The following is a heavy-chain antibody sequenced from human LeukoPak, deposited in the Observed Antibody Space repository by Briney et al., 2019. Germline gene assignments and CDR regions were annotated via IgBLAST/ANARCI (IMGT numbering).Heavy chain of an antibody. V-gene: IGHV2-5*02. CDR2: IYWDDDK. D-gene: IGHD2-15*01. Sequence: KKSGPTLVKPTQTLTLTCTFSGFSLSTSGVGVGWIRQPPGKALEWLALIYWDDDKRYSPSLKSRLTITKDTSKNQVVLTMTNMDRVDTATYYCAHRLGYCSGGSCYPDAFDIWGQGTMVTVSS. CDR1: GFSLSTSGVG. J-gene: IGHJ3*02. CDR3: AHRLGYCSGGSCYPDAFDI.